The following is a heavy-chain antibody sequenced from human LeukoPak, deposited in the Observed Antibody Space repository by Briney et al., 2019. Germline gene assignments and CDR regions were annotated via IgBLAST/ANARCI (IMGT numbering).Heavy chain of an antibody. V-gene: IGHV4-39*07. CDR1: GGSISSGGYY. J-gene: IGHJ4*02. CDR3: ARGLRSPLHIKYYFDY. Sequence: PSETLSLTCTVSGGSISSGGYYWSWIRQPPGKGLEWIGEINHSGSTNYNPSLKSRVTISVDTSKNQFSLKLSSVTAADTAVYYCARGLRSPLHIKYYFDYWGQGTLVTVSS. D-gene: IGHD3-10*01. CDR2: INHSGST.